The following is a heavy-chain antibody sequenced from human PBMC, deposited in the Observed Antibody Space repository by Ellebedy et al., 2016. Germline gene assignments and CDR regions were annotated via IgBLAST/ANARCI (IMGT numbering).Heavy chain of an antibody. Sequence: SETLSLTCAVYGGSFSGYYWTWIRQPPGKGLEWIGEINHSGSTNYNPSLKSRVTISVDTSKNQFSLKLSSVTAADTAVYYCARGRSISMVRGGWFDSWGQGILVTVSS. J-gene: IGHJ5*01. CDR3: ARGRSISMVRGGWFDS. V-gene: IGHV4-34*01. CDR2: INHSGST. D-gene: IGHD3-10*01. CDR1: GGSFSGYY.